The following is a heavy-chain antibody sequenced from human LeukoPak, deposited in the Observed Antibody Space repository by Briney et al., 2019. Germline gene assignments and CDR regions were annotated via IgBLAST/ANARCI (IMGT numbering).Heavy chain of an antibody. CDR3: ARGVCSGGSCYSSYWFDP. Sequence: SETLSLTCAVYGGSFSGYYWSWIRQPPGKGLEWIGEINHSGSTNYNPSLKSRVTISVDTSKNQLSLKLSSATAADTAVYYCARGVCSGGSCYSSYWFDPWGQGTLVTVSS. CDR2: INHSGST. V-gene: IGHV4-34*01. CDR1: GGSFSGYY. D-gene: IGHD2-15*01. J-gene: IGHJ5*02.